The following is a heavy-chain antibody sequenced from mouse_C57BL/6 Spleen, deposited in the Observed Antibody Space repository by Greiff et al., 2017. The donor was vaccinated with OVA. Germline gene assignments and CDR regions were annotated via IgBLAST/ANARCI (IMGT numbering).Heavy chain of an antibody. V-gene: IGHV1-50*01. CDR3: ARGGYFRYYAMDY. D-gene: IGHD2-3*01. Sequence: VQLQQPGAELVKPGASVKLSCKASGYTFTSYWMQWVKQRPGQGLEWIGEIDPSDSYTNYNQKFKGKATLTVDTSSSTAYMQLSSLTSEDSAVYYCARGGYFRYYAMDYWGQGTSVTVSS. CDR2: IDPSDSYT. J-gene: IGHJ4*01. CDR1: GYTFTSYW.